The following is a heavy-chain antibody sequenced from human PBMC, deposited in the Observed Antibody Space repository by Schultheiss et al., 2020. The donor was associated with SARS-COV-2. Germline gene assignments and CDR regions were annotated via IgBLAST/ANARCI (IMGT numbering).Heavy chain of an antibody. D-gene: IGHD3-10*01. V-gene: IGHV4-61*08. CDR2: IYYSGST. CDR3: ARGGLYYYMDV. CDR1: GGSISSGGYY. Sequence: SETLSLTCTVSGGSISSGGYYWSWIRQHPGKGLEWIGYIYYSGSTNYNPSLKSRVTISVDTSKNQFSLKLSSVTAADTAVYYCARGGLYYYMDVWGKGTTVTVSS. J-gene: IGHJ6*03.